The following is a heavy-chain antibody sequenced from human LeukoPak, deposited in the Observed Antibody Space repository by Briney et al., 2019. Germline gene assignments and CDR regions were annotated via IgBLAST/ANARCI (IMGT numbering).Heavy chain of an antibody. Sequence: GRSLRLSCAASGFTFSSYAMHWVRQAPGKGLEWVAVISYDGSNKYYADSVKGRSTISRDNSKNTLYLQMNSLRAEDTAVYYCARGDYYDSSGYLDYWGQGTLVTVSS. V-gene: IGHV3-30*04. CDR1: GFTFSSYA. CDR3: ARGDYYDSSGYLDY. J-gene: IGHJ4*02. CDR2: ISYDGSNK. D-gene: IGHD3-22*01.